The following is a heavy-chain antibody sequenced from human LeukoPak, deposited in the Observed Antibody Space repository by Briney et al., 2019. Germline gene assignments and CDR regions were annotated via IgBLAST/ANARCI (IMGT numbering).Heavy chain of an antibody. CDR1: GYTFTSYD. D-gene: IGHD1-7*01. J-gene: IGHJ4*02. CDR2: MNPNSGNT. Sequence: ASVKVSCKASGYTFTSYDINWLRQATGQGLEWMGWMNPNSGNTDYAQKFQGRVTITRNSSISTAYMELSSLRSEDTAVYYCAREGRMTGTTAPDYWGQGTLVTVSS. V-gene: IGHV1-8*03. CDR3: AREGRMTGTTAPDY.